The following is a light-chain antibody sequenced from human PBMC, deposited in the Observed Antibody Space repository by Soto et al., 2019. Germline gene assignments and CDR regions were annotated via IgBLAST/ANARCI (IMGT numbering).Light chain of an antibody. CDR1: PSVSSY. J-gene: IGKJ2*01. V-gene: IGKV3-11*01. Sequence: EIVLTQSPATLSLSPGERATLSCRTSPSVSSYLAWYQQKPGQAPRLLIHDASNRATGIPATFSGSGSGTDFTPTISSLEPEDFAVYYCQQRSNWPPRYTFGQGTKLEIK. CDR3: QQRSNWPPRYT. CDR2: DAS.